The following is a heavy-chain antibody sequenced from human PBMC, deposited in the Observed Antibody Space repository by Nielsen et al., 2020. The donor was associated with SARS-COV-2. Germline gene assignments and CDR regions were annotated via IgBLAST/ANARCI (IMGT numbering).Heavy chain of an antibody. CDR2: IDWDDDK. D-gene: IGHD3-9*01. V-gene: IGHV2-70*11. CDR3: ARSYYDIWTGYWNWFDP. CDR1: GFSLSTSGMC. J-gene: IGHJ5*02. Sequence: SGPTLVKPTQTLTLTCTFSGFSLSTSGMCVSWIRQPPGKALEWLARIDWDDDKYYSTSLKTRLTISKDTSKNQVVLTMTNMDPVDTATYYCARSYYDIWTGYWNWFDPWGQGTLVTVSS.